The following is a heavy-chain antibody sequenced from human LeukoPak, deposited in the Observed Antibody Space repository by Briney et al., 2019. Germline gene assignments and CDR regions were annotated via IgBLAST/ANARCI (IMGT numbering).Heavy chain of an antibody. Sequence: ASVKVSCKASGGTFSSYAISWVRQAPGQGLEWMGGIIPIFGTANYAQKFQGRVTITADESTSTAYMELSSLRSEDTAVYYCARAKDDVWWFDPWGQGTLVTVSS. V-gene: IGHV1-69*13. CDR2: IIPIFGTA. CDR3: ARAKDDVWWFDP. D-gene: IGHD3-16*01. J-gene: IGHJ5*02. CDR1: GGTFSSYA.